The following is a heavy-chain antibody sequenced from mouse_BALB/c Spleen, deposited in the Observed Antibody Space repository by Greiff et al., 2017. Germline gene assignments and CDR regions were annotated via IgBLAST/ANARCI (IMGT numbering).Heavy chain of an antibody. Sequence: LQESGAELVRPGSSVKISCKASGYAFSSYWMNWVKQRPGQGLEWIGQIYPGDGDTNYNGKFKGKATLTADKSSSTAYMQLSSLTSEDSAVYFCARRGGYYGSSPYWYFDVWGAGTTVTVSS. CDR1: GYAFSSYW. J-gene: IGHJ1*01. CDR2: IYPGDGDT. CDR3: ARRGGYYGSSPYWYFDV. D-gene: IGHD1-1*01. V-gene: IGHV1-80*01.